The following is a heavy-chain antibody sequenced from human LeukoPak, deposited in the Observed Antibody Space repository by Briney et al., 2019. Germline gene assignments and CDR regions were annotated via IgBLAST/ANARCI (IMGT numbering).Heavy chain of an antibody. CDR2: TSGSGGLA. J-gene: IGHJ4*02. V-gene: IGHV3-23*01. CDR1: GFTFSNFA. CDR3: AKCLRFLEWSSGDY. D-gene: IGHD3-3*01. Sequence: GGSLRLSCAASGFTFSNFAMSWVRQAPGKGLEWVAGTSGSGGLAYYADSVRGRSTISRDNPENTLYLQLDSLRAEDTAVYYCAKCLRFLEWSSGDYWGQGTVVTVSP.